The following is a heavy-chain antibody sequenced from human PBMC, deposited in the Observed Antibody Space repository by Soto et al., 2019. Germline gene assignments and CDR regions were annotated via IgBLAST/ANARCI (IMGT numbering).Heavy chain of an antibody. CDR2: TYYRSKWYN. CDR1: GDSVSSNSAA. J-gene: IGHJ4*02. Sequence: SQTLSLTCAISGDSVSSNSAAWNWIRQSPSRGLEWLGRTYYRSKWYNDYAVSVKSRITIKPDTSKNQFSLQLNSVAPEDTAVYYCARDLVGANWGPYYFDYWGQGTLVTVSS. D-gene: IGHD7-27*01. V-gene: IGHV6-1*01. CDR3: ARDLVGANWGPYYFDY.